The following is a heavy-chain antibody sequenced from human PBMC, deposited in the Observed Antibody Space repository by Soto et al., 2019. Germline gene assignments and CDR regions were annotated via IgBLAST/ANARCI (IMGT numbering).Heavy chain of an antibody. CDR1: GFTFSSHA. Sequence: GGSLRLSCAAAGFTFSSHAMTWVRQAPGKGLEWGSGRSDSGGSIYYADSVKGRFTISRGNSMNTLYLPMNNMRAEDTAVYSCATVSSSWYGGFFGLWGKGTLVTVSS. J-gene: IGHJ4*02. CDR3: ATVSSSWYGGFFGL. V-gene: IGHV3-23*01. CDR2: RSDSGGSI. D-gene: IGHD6-13*01.